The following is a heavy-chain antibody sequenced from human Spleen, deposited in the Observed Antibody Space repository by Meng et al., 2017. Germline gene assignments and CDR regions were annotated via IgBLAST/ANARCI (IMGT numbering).Heavy chain of an antibody. V-gene: IGHV3-48*03. J-gene: IGHJ6*02. Sequence: GESLKISCAASGFTFSSYEMNWVRQAPGKGLEWVSYISSSGSTIYYADSVKGRFTISRDNAKNSLYLLMNSLTAEDTAVYYCARDLVVVTRRESFYKGMDVWGQGTTVSVSS. D-gene: IGHD3-22*01. CDR2: ISSSGSTI. CDR1: GFTFSSYE. CDR3: ARDLVVVTRRESFYKGMDV.